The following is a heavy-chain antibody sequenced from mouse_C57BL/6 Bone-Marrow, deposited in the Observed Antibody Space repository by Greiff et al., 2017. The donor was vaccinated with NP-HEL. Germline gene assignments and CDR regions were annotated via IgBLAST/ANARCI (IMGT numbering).Heavy chain of an antibody. CDR3: ARPGSSYGWYFDV. Sequence: EVNVVESGGGLVQPGGSLKLSCAASGFTFSDYYMYWVRQTPEKRLEWVAYISNGGGSTYYPDTVKGRFTISRDNAKNTLYLQMSRLKSEDTAMYYCARPGSSYGWYFDVWGTGTTVTVSS. V-gene: IGHV5-12*01. J-gene: IGHJ1*03. CDR1: GFTFSDYY. CDR2: ISNGGGST. D-gene: IGHD1-1*01.